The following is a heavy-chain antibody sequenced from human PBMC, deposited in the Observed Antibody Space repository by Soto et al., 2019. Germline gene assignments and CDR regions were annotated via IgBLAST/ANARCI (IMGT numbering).Heavy chain of an antibody. CDR1: GYTFTSYY. V-gene: IGHV1-46*01. Sequence: GSVKVSCKASGYTFTSYYMHWVGQAPVQGLEWMGIINPSGGSTSYAQKFQGRVTMTRDTSTSTVYMELSSLRSEDTAVYYCARDPFTVTTLYYYYRMDVWGQATTVTVSS. CDR3: ARDPFTVTTLYYYYRMDV. J-gene: IGHJ6*02. D-gene: IGHD4-17*01. CDR2: INPSGGST.